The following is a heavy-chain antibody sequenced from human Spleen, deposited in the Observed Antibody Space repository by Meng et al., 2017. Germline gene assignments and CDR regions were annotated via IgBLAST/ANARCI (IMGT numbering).Heavy chain of an antibody. Sequence: GESLKISCAASGFTFSNYAMSWVRQAPGKGPEWVSTISGSGGGTYYADSVKGRFIISRDNSKDTFYLQMNSLRAEDTAVYYCANDAGCTTGTMFDRWGQGTLVTVSS. V-gene: IGHV3-23*01. J-gene: IGHJ4*01. D-gene: IGHD4-17*01. CDR1: GFTFSNYA. CDR2: ISGSGGGT. CDR3: ANDAGCTTGTMFDR.